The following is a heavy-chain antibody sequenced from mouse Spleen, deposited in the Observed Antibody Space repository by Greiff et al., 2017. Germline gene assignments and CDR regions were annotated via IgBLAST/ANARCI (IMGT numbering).Heavy chain of an antibody. J-gene: IGHJ2*01. V-gene: IGHV1-26*01. D-gene: IGHD1-1*02. CDR3: ASGNSFDY. CDR1: GYTFTDYY. Sequence: EVQLQQSGPELVKPGASVKISCKASGYTFTDYYMNWVKQSHGKSLEWIGDINPNNGGTSYNQKFKGKATLTVDKSSSTAYMELRSLTSEDSAVYYCASGNSFDYWGQGTTLTVSS. CDR2: INPNNGGT.